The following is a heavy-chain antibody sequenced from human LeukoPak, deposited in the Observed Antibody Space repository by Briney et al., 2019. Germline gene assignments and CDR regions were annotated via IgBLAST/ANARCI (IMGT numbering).Heavy chain of an antibody. D-gene: IGHD2-2*01. CDR2: ISYDGSNK. V-gene: IGHV3-30*04. CDR3: ARDATLIVVVPAAIEGAFDI. CDR1: GFTFSSYA. J-gene: IGHJ3*02. Sequence: GGSLRLSCAASGFTFSSYAMSWVRQAPGKGLEWVAVISYDGSNKYYADSVKGRFTISRDNSKNTLYLQMNSLRAEDTAVYYCARDATLIVVVPAAIEGAFDIWGQGTMVTVSS.